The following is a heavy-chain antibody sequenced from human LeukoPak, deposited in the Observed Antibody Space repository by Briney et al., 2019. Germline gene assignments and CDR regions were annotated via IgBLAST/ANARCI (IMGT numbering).Heavy chain of an antibody. CDR2: DGHT. D-gene: IGHD4-23*01. J-gene: IGHJ4*02. Sequence: PSETLSLTCTVSGGSVSSGYFHWSWIRQAPGKGLEWIGHDGHTNYNPSLRSRVTISIDTSKNQFSLKLSSVTAADTAVYYCARDLLNEGNHLDYWGQGTLVTVSS. CDR1: GGSVSSGYFH. CDR3: ARDLLNEGNHLDY. V-gene: IGHV4-61*01.